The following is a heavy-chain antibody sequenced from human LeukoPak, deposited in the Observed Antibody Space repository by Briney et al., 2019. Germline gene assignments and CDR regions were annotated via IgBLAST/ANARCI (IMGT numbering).Heavy chain of an antibody. CDR2: ISASGGST. Sequence: GGSLRLSCAASGFTFSNYDMSWVRQAPGKGLEWVSAISASGGSTYYADSVKGRFTISRDNSKNTLYLQMNSLRAEDTAVYYCAKPKDTAVGRYFDYWGQGTLVTVSS. CDR3: AKPKDTAVGRYFDY. D-gene: IGHD2-2*01. J-gene: IGHJ4*02. V-gene: IGHV3-23*01. CDR1: GFTFSNYD.